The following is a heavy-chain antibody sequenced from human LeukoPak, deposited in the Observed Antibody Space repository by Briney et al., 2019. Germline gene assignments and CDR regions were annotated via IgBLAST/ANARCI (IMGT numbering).Heavy chain of an antibody. CDR1: GGSISSYY. CDR2: IYYSGST. Sequence: SETLSLTCTVSGGSISSYYWSWIRQPPGRGLEWIGYIYYSGSTNYNPSLKSRVTISVDTSKNQFSLKLSSVTAADTAVYYCARSLGYCSSTSCPNWFDPWGQGTLVTVSS. CDR3: ARSLGYCSSTSCPNWFDP. V-gene: IGHV4-59*01. J-gene: IGHJ5*02. D-gene: IGHD2-2*01.